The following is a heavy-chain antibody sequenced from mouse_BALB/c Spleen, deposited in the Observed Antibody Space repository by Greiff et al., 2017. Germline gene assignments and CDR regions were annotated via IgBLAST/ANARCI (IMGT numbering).Heavy chain of an antibody. CDR2: IWAGGST. D-gene: IGHD4-1*01. Sequence: QVQLKQSGPGLVAPSQSLSITCTVSGFSLTSYGVHWVRQPPGKGLEWLGVIWAGGSTNYNSALMSRLSISKDNSKSQVFLKMNSLQTDDTAMYYCARRANWDDDYFDYWGQGTTLTVSS. CDR1: GFSLTSYG. V-gene: IGHV2-9*02. CDR3: ARRANWDDDYFDY. J-gene: IGHJ2*01.